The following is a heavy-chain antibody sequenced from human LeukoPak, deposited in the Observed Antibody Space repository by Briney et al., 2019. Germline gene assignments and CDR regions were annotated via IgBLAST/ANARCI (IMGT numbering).Heavy chain of an antibody. J-gene: IGHJ3*02. CDR1: GFTFSSSA. CDR3: AKEEPGAFDI. V-gene: IGHV3-23*01. CDR2: IGRSGGST. Sequence: GGSLRLSCAASGFTFSSSAMSWVRQAPGKGLEWVSAIGRSGGSTYYADSVKGRFTISRDNSKNTLYLQMISLRADDTAVYYCAKEEPGAFDIWGQGSMVTVSS. D-gene: IGHD1-14*01.